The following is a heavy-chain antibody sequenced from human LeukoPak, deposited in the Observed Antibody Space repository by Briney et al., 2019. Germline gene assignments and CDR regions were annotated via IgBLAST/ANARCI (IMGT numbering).Heavy chain of an antibody. CDR2: IKQDGSEK. J-gene: IGHJ4*02. D-gene: IGHD3-16*01. V-gene: IGHV3-7*03. CDR3: ARDGFGTGSN. Sequence: GGSLRLSCAASGLTFSNYWMDWVRQALGEGLEWVANIKQDGSEKNYVDSVKGRFIISRDNAKNSLYLQMNTLRADDTAVYYCARDGFGTGSNWGQGTLVTVSS. CDR1: GLTFSNYW.